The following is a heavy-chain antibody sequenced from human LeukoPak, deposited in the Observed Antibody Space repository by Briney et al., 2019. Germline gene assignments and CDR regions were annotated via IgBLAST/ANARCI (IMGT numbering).Heavy chain of an antibody. Sequence: GGSLRLSCAASRFTFSSYGMHWVRQAPGKGLEWVAVISYDGSNKYYADSVKDRFTISRDNSKNTLYLQMNSLRAEDTAVYYCAKDAGSHYHKVYYFDYWGQGTLVTVSS. J-gene: IGHJ4*02. CDR3: AKDAGSHYHKVYYFDY. CDR2: ISYDGSNK. CDR1: RFTFSSYG. V-gene: IGHV3-30*18. D-gene: IGHD3-10*01.